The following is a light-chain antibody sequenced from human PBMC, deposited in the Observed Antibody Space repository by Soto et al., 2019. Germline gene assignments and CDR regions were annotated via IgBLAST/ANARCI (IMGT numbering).Light chain of an antibody. J-gene: IGKJ4*01. V-gene: IGKV3-20*01. Sequence: EIVLTQSPGTLSLSPGERATLSCRASQSVSSSYLAWYQQKPGQAPRLLIYGASSRATGIPDRFSGSGSGTDFTLTISRLEPEDFAVYYCQQYGSSPRTLTFGGGTKV. CDR2: GAS. CDR1: QSVSSSY. CDR3: QQYGSSPRTLT.